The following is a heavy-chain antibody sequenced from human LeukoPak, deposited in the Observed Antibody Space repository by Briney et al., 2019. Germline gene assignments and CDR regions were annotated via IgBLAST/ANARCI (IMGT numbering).Heavy chain of an antibody. CDR1: GFSFSNFA. D-gene: IGHD3-16*01. V-gene: IGHV3-23*01. J-gene: IGHJ4*02. CDR3: AKDNTWGGTRLRGFDY. CDR2: IGGSGGGGST. Sequence: GRSLCLSCAASGFSFSNFAMIWVRQAPAKGLEWVSGIGGSGGGGSTDYADSVKAPFTISRDNSKNLVFLQMNTLRVEDTALYYCAKDNTWGGTRLRGFDYWGQGTKVTVSS.